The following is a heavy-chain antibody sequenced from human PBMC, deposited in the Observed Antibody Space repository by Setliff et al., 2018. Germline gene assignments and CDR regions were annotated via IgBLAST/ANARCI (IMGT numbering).Heavy chain of an antibody. Sequence: GGSLRLSCAASGFTFNAYAMSWVRQAPGKGLEWVANIKQDGSEKYYVDSVKGRFTISRDNAKNSLYLQMNSLRAEDTAVYYCARQNDFWSGQDFDYWGQGTLVTVSS. CDR2: IKQDGSEK. CDR3: ARQNDFWSGQDFDY. V-gene: IGHV3-7*01. CDR1: GFTFNAYA. J-gene: IGHJ4*02. D-gene: IGHD3-3*01.